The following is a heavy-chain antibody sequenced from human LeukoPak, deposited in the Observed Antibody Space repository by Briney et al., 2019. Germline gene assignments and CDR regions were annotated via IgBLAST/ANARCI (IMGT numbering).Heavy chain of an antibody. Sequence: PSETLSLTCAVYGGSFSGYYWSWIRQPPGKGLEWIGEINHSGSTNYNPSLKSRVTISVDTSKNQFSLKLSSVTAADTAVYYCARGRIAVAFDYWGQGTLVTVSS. J-gene: IGHJ4*02. CDR3: ARGRIAVAFDY. V-gene: IGHV4-34*01. CDR2: INHSGST. D-gene: IGHD6-19*01. CDR1: GGSFSGYY.